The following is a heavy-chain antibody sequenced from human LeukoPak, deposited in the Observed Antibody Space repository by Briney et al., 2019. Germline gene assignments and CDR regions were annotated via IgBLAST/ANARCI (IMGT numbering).Heavy chain of an antibody. Sequence: SETLSLTCAVSGGSISSSNWWSWVRQPPGKGLEWIGEIYHSGSTNYNPSLKSRVTISVDKSKNQFSLKLSSVTAADTAVYYCARGSVAGLWSHLRRPGYFDYWGQGTLVTVSS. J-gene: IGHJ4*02. D-gene: IGHD6-19*01. CDR3: ARGSVAGLWSHLRRPGYFDY. CDR1: GGSISSSNW. V-gene: IGHV4-4*02. CDR2: IYHSGST.